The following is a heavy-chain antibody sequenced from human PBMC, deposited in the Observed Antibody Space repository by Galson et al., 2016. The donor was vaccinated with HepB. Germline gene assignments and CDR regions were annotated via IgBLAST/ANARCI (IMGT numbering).Heavy chain of an antibody. J-gene: IGHJ2*01. CDR2: FYYSGFP. V-gene: IGHV4-30-4*01. CDR1: GGPINSGEFY. CDR3: ACATTVTTYWYSDL. D-gene: IGHD4-17*01. Sequence: LSLTCTVSGGPINSGEFYWSWIRQPPGKGLEWIGYFYYSGFPYYNPSLKSRFTISLDTSKNQFSLKLNPVAAADAAVYYCACATTVTTYWYSDLWGRGTLVTVSS.